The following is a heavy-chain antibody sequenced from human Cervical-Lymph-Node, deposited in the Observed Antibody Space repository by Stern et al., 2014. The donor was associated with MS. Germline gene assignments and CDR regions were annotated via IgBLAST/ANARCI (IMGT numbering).Heavy chain of an antibody. V-gene: IGHV1-69*01. CDR2: ISPMFGRA. J-gene: IGHJ4*02. CDR1: GGIFSTSG. CDR3: ARERDNSYAFDS. D-gene: IGHD3-16*01. Sequence: VQLVQSGAEMRKPGSSVRVSCKASGGIFSTSGISWLRQPPGQGLEWMGGISPMFGRANYAQRFQGSVTITADESTSTVYMGLTSLRSEDTAVYYCARERDNSYAFDSWGQGTLVTVSS.